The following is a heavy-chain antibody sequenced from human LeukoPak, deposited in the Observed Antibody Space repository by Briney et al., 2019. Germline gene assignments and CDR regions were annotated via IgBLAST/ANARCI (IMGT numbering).Heavy chain of an antibody. V-gene: IGHV3-73*01. CDR1: GFTFSGSA. CDR3: SSGYMDV. Sequence: GGSLRLSCAASGFTFSGSAMHWVRQASGKGLEWVGRIRSRDNRYATAYTASVKGRFTISRDDSKNTAYLQMNSLKTEDTAVYYCSSGYMDVWGKGTTVTVSS. J-gene: IGHJ6*03. CDR2: IRSRDNRYAT.